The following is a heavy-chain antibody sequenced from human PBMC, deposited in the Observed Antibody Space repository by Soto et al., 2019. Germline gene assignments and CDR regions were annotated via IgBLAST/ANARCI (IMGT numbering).Heavy chain of an antibody. D-gene: IGHD6-19*01. V-gene: IGHV3-30*18. J-gene: IGHJ4*02. Sequence: QVQLVESGGGVVQPGRSLRLSCAASGFTFSSYGMHWVRQAPGKGLEWVAVISYDGSNKYYADSVKGRFTISRDNSKNTHYLHMNRLRAEDTAVYYCAKDRDSVLKQLAFHPRLVAGRSYYFDYWGQGTLVTVSS. CDR1: GFTFSSYG. CDR2: ISYDGSNK. CDR3: AKDRDSVLKQLAFHPRLVAGRSYYFDY.